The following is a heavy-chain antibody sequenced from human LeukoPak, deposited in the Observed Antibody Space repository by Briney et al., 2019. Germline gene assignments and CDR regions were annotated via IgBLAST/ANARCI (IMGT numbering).Heavy chain of an antibody. J-gene: IGHJ3*02. CDR1: GYTFTSYG. CDR2: ISAYNGNT. V-gene: IGHV1-18*01. CDR3: ARDLEYYDSSGLDAFDI. Sequence: ASVKVSCKASGYTFTSYGISWVRQAPGQGLEWMGWISAYNGNTNYAQKLQGRVTMTTDTSTSTAYMELRSLRSDDTAVYYCARDLEYYDSSGLDAFDIWGQGTMVTVSS. D-gene: IGHD3-22*01.